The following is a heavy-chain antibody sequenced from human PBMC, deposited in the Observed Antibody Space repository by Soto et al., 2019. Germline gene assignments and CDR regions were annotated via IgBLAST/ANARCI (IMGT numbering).Heavy chain of an antibody. Sequence: EVQLVESGGGLVQPGGSLRLSCAASGFTVSSNYMSWVRQAPGKGLEGVSVIYSGGSTYYADSVKGRFTISRDNSKNTLYLQMNSLRAEDTAVYYCARDEIAAAGTYYYGMDVWGQGTTVTVSS. D-gene: IGHD6-13*01. CDR3: ARDEIAAAGTYYYGMDV. J-gene: IGHJ6*02. CDR2: IYSGGST. CDR1: GFTVSSNY. V-gene: IGHV3-66*01.